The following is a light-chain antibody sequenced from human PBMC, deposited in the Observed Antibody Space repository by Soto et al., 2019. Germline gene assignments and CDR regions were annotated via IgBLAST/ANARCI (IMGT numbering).Light chain of an antibody. Sequence: DIQMTQSPSTLSASVGDRVTITCRASQSIKNWLAWYQQKPGEAPKLLIYKASTLESGVPSRFSGSGSGTEFTLTISCLQPDDVATYYCQKFNSPPYTFGQGTKLEIK. V-gene: IGKV1-5*03. CDR1: QSIKNW. CDR2: KAS. J-gene: IGKJ2*01. CDR3: QKFNSPPYT.